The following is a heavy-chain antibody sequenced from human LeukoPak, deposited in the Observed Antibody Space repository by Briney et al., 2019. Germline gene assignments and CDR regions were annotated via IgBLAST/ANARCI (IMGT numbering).Heavy chain of an antibody. CDR2: INHSGST. D-gene: IGHD2-8*01. CDR1: GGSFSGYY. J-gene: IGHJ6*03. CDR3: ARGKGAMVYAVNRSGRYYYMDV. V-gene: IGHV4-34*01. Sequence: SETLSLTCAVYGGSFSGYYWSWIRQPPRKGLEWIGEINHSGSTNYNPSLKSRVTKSVDTSKNQFSLKLSSVTAADTAVYYCARGKGAMVYAVNRSGRYYYMDVWGKGTTVTVSS.